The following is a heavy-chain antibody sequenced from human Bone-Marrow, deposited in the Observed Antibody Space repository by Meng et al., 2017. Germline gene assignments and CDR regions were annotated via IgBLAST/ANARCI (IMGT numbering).Heavy chain of an antibody. V-gene: IGHV3-23*01. CDR2: ISGSGGST. D-gene: IGHD2-2*01. J-gene: IGHJ3*01. CDR1: GFTFSSYA. CDR3: ARDIPATAAALDV. Sequence: GESLKISCAASGFTFSSYAMSWVRQAPGKGLEWVSAISGSGGSTYYADSVKGRFTISRDNAKNSLFLQMNSLRVEDTAVYYCARDIPATAAALDVWGQGTLVTVSS.